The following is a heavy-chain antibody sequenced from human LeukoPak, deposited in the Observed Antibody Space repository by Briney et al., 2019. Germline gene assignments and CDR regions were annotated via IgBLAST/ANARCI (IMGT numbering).Heavy chain of an antibody. J-gene: IGHJ5*02. CDR1: GYAFTSYG. Sequence: ASVKVSCKASGYAFTSYGISWVRQAPGQGLEWMGWISAYNGNTNYAQKLQGRVTMTTDTSTSTAYMELRSLRSDDTAVYYCAGHSIYCSSTSCYAPWGQGTLVTVSS. V-gene: IGHV1-18*01. CDR3: AGHSIYCSSTSCYAP. D-gene: IGHD2-2*01. CDR2: ISAYNGNT.